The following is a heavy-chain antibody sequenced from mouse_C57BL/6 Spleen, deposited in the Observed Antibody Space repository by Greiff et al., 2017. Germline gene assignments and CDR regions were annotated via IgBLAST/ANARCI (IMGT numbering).Heavy chain of an antibody. V-gene: IGHV1-80*01. CDR1: GYAFSSYW. D-gene: IGHD1-1*02. CDR3: ARSGGYHFYFDY. J-gene: IGHJ2*01. CDR2: IYPGDGDT. Sequence: QVQLKESGAELVKPGASVKISCKASGYAFSSYWMNWVKQRPGKGLEWIGQIYPGDGDTNYNGKFKGKATLTADKSSSTAYMQRSSLTSEDSAVYFCARSGGYHFYFDYWGQGTTLTVSS.